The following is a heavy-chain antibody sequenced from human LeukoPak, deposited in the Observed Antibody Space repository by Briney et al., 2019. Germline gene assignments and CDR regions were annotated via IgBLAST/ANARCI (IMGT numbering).Heavy chain of an antibody. CDR1: GFTFDDYA. J-gene: IGHJ4*02. CDR2: ISWNSGSI. Sequence: PGGSLRLSCAASGFTFDDYAMHWVRQAPGKGLEWVSGISWNSGSIGYADSVKGRFTISRDNAKNSLYLQMNSLRAEDTALYYCAKDRLAVGFDYWGQGTLVTVSS. CDR3: AKDRLAVGFDY. V-gene: IGHV3-9*01.